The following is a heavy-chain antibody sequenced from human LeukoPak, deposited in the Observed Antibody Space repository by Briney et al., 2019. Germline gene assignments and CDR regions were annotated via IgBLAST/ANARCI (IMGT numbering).Heavy chain of an antibody. D-gene: IGHD3-16*01. CDR2: IYYSGRT. V-gene: IGHV4-59*01. J-gene: IGHJ4*02. Sequence: SETLSLTCTVSGVSISTDYWSWIRQPPGKGLEWIGYIYYSGRTNYSPSLKSRVTISVDTSKNQFSLKLSSVTAADTAVYYCARVGLGGYFDYWGQGTLVTVSS. CDR1: GVSISTDY. CDR3: ARVGLGGYFDY.